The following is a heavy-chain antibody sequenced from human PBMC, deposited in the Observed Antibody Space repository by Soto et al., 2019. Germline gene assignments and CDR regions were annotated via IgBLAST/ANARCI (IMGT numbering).Heavy chain of an antibody. V-gene: IGHV1-69*12. J-gene: IGHJ2*01. D-gene: IGHD2-21*02. CDR1: GGTFSSYA. Sequence: QVQLVQSGAEVKKPGSSVKVSCKASGGTFSSYAISWVRQAPGQGLEWMGGIIPIFGTANYAQKFQGRVTITADESTSRAYMELSSLRSADTAVYYCARDVLVVTAPHWYFDLWGRGTLVTVSS. CDR2: IIPIFGTA. CDR3: ARDVLVVTAPHWYFDL.